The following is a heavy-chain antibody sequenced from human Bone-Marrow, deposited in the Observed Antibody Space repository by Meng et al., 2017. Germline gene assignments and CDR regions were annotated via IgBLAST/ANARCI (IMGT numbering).Heavy chain of an antibody. J-gene: IGHJ4*02. CDR3: AKEIRHNDY. CDR2: IGISGDNT. Sequence: GESLKISCAVSGFSFSSSAMSWVRQAPGKGLEWVSDIGISGDNTNYADSVKGRFNISRDNSKNTVYLQMNSLRAEDKAIYYCAKEIRHNDYWGQGTLVTVSS. D-gene: IGHD2-21*01. V-gene: IGHV3-23*01. CDR1: GFSFSSSA.